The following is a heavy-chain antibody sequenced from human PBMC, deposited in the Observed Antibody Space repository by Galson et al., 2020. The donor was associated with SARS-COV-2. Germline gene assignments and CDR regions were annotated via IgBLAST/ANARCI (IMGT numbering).Heavy chain of an antibody. CDR1: GFTFTRSA. CDR3: AALWAGMTTGGGY. CDR2: VVIGTGNT. J-gene: IGHJ3*01. V-gene: IGHV1-58*01. D-gene: IGHD4-17*01. Sequence: SVKVSCKASGFTFTRSAVQWVRQARRQRREWKGWVVIGTGNTNYAQNFQERVTITRDMSKNTAYMELSSLRSEDTAVYYCAALWAGMTTGGGYWGQGTMVTVSS.